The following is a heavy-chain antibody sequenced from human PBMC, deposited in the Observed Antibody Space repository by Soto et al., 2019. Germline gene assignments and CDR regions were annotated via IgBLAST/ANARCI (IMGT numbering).Heavy chain of an antibody. V-gene: IGHV3-21*01. CDR1: GFTFSSYS. J-gene: IGHJ4*02. CDR3: ARGGSGSYRRIDY. CDR2: ISSSSSYI. Sequence: PGGSLRLSCAASGFTFSSYSMNWVRQAPGKGPEWVSSISSSSSYIYYADSVKGRFTISRDNAKNSLYLQMNSLRAEDTAVYYCARGGSGSYRRIDYWGQGTLVTVSS. D-gene: IGHD3-10*01.